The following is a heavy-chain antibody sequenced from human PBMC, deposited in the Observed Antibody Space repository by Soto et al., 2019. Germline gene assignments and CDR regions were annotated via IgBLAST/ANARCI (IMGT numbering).Heavy chain of an antibody. D-gene: IGHD2-15*01. Sequence: SVKVSCKASGGTFSSYAISWVRQAPGQGLEWMGGIIPISGTANYAQKFQGRVTITADESTSTAYMELSSLRSEDTAVYYCAGGYCSGGSCYDTFDYWGQGTLVTVSS. CDR1: GGTFSSYA. CDR3: AGGYCSGGSCYDTFDY. CDR2: IIPISGTA. V-gene: IGHV1-69*13. J-gene: IGHJ4*02.